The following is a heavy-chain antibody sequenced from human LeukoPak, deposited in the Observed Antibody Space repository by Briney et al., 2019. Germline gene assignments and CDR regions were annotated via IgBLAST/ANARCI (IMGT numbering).Heavy chain of an antibody. CDR1: GYTFIDYY. CDR2: INPKSGAT. CDR3: ARGSAVSCTSTTCHAPLDY. V-gene: IGHV1-2*02. D-gene: IGHD2-2*01. Sequence: VASVKVSCKASGYTFIDYYIIWRRQAPGRGLEYMGWINPKSGATRNGQNFQGRITMTRDTSVNTAYMDLGTLSPDDAAIYFCARGSAVSCTSTTCHAPLDYWGQGTLVTVSS. J-gene: IGHJ4*02.